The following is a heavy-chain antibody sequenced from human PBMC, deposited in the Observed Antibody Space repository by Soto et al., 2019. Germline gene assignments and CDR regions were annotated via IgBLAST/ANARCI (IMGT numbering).Heavy chain of an antibody. D-gene: IGHD4-17*01. J-gene: IGHJ4*02. V-gene: IGHV1-18*01. CDR1: GYTFTSYG. Sequence: ASVNVSCKASGYTFTSYGISWVRQAPGQGLEWMGWISAYNGNTNYAQKLQGRVTMTTDTSTSTAYMELRSLRSDDTAVYYCARDSDYGGNYYFDYWGQGTLVTVSS. CDR2: ISAYNGNT. CDR3: ARDSDYGGNYYFDY.